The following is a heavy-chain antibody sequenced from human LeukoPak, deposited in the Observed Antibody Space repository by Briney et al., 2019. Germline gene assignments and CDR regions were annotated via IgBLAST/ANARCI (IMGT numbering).Heavy chain of an antibody. J-gene: IGHJ6*03. CDR2: INPNSGGT. V-gene: IGHV1-2*02. CDR3: ARGMEPYYYMDV. Sequence: ASVKVSCKASGYTFTGDYMHWVRQARGQGLEWMGWINPNSGGTNYAQKFQGRVTMTRDTSISTAYMELSRLRSDDTAVYYCARGMEPYYYMDVWGKGTTVTVSS. D-gene: IGHD1-26*01. CDR1: GYTFTGDY.